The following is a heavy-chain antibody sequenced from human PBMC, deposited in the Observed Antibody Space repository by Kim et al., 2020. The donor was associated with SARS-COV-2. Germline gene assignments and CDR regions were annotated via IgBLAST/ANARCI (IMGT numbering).Heavy chain of an antibody. CDR2: ISANGGTT. V-gene: IGHV3-23*01. CDR1: GFTFSTYA. D-gene: IGHD4-17*01. J-gene: IGHJ5*02. CDR3: AKQAVTTTINWFDP. Sequence: GGSLRLSCAASGFTFSTYAMSWVRQAPGKGLEWVSSISANGGTTYYADSVKGRFTISRDNSKNTLSLQLNSLRAEDTAVYYCAKQAVTTTINWFDPWGQGTLVTVSS.